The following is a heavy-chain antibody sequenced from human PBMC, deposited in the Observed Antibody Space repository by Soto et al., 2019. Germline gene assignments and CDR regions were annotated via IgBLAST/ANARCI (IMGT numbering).Heavy chain of an antibody. CDR2: ISSSGSTI. CDR3: ARDVGGSGSYYYYYCMDV. CDR1: GFTFSSYE. D-gene: IGHD3-3*01. J-gene: IGHJ6*02. Sequence: EVQLVESGGGLVQPGGSLRLSCAASGFTFSSYEMNWVRQAPGKGLEWVSYISSSGSTIYYADSVKGRFTISRDNAKNSLYLQMNSLRAEDTAVYYCARDVGGSGSYYYYYCMDVWGQGTTVTV. V-gene: IGHV3-48*03.